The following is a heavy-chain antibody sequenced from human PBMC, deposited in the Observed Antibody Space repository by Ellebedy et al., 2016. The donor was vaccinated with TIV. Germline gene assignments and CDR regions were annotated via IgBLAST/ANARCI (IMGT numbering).Heavy chain of an antibody. CDR3: ARDSADSSSWNYFGY. CDR1: GYTFTSYY. CDR2: INPSGGST. D-gene: IGHD6-13*01. V-gene: IGHV1-46*01. Sequence: ASVKVSCXASGYTFTSYYMHWVRQAPGQGLEWMGIINPSGGSTSYAQKFQGRVTMTRDTSTSTVYMELSSLRSEDTAVYYCARDSADSSSWNYFGYWGQGTLVTVSS. J-gene: IGHJ4*02.